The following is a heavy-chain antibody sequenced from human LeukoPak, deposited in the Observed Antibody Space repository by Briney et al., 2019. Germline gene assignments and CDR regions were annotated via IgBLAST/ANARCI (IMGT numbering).Heavy chain of an antibody. Sequence: GASVKVSCKASGYTFTSYDINWVRQATGQGLEWMGWMNPNSGNTGYAQKFQGRVTMTRNTSISTAYMELSSLRSEDTAVYYCASHPGIAVAGTIARKGFDPWGQGTLVTVSS. V-gene: IGHV1-8*01. CDR1: GYTFTSYD. CDR3: ASHPGIAVAGTIARKGFDP. CDR2: MNPNSGNT. D-gene: IGHD6-19*01. J-gene: IGHJ5*02.